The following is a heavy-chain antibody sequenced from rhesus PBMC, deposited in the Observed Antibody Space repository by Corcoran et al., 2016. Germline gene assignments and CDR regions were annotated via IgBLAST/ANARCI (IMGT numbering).Heavy chain of an antibody. D-gene: IGHD2-39*02. J-gene: IGHJ4*01. CDR3: ARGRAYCSGGVCYSGGFDY. Sequence: QVQLQESGPGLVKPSETLSLTCAVSGGSISGGYYWGWIRPPPGKGLGGIGNIYGKCPSTYYNPPRKGRVTISKATSKNHFSLKLSSVTAADTAVYYGARGRAYCSGGVCYSGGFDYWGQGVLVTVSS. CDR1: GGSISGGYY. CDR2: IYGKCPST. V-gene: IGHV4S7*01.